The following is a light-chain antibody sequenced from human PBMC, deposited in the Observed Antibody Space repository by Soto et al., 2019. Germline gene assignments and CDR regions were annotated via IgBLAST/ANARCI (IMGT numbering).Light chain of an antibody. CDR1: NIESKS. Sequence: SYELTQAPSVSVAPGETARITCGGDNIESKSVHWYQQKPGQAPVLVISYDSDRPSGIPARFSGSNSGNTATLTISRVEAGDEADYYCQVWDSSSDRHVVFGGGTKVTVL. CDR2: YDS. J-gene: IGLJ2*01. CDR3: QVWDSSSDRHVV. V-gene: IGLV3-21*04.